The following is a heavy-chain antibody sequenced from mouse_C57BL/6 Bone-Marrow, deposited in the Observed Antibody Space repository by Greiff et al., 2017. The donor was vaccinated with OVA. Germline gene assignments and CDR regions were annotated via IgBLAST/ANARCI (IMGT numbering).Heavy chain of an antibody. CDR1: GYSITSGYY. D-gene: IGHD2-5*01. CDR3: ASYSNLWAMDY. J-gene: IGHJ4*01. Sequence: EVQLVESGPGLVKPSQSLSLTCSVTGYSITSGYYWNWIRQFPGNKLEWMGYISYDGSNNYNPSLKNRISITRDTSKHQFFLKLNSVTTEDTATYYCASYSNLWAMDYWGQGTSVTVSS. V-gene: IGHV3-6*01. CDR2: ISYDGSN.